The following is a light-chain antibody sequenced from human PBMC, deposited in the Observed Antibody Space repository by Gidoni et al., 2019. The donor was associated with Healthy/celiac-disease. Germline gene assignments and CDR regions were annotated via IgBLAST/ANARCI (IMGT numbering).Light chain of an antibody. CDR2: DAS. Sequence: EIVLTQSPATLSLSPGERATLSRRASQSVSSYLAWYHQKPGQAPRLLIYDASNRATGIPARFSGSGSGTDFTLTISSLEPEDFAVYYCQQRSNWLITFGQGTRLEIK. V-gene: IGKV3-11*01. CDR1: QSVSSY. CDR3: QQRSNWLIT. J-gene: IGKJ5*01.